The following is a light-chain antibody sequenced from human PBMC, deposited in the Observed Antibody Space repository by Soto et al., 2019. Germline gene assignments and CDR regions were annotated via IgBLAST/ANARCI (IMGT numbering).Light chain of an antibody. CDR1: QNINNY. CDR2: TAS. Sequence: DIQMTQSPSSLSASVGDRVTITCRASQNINNYLNWYQQKSGEAPKLLIYTASSLQSGVPARVSGSGSGTEFILTISSLQPEDFATYYCQLSYSVPLTFGGGTKVDIK. J-gene: IGKJ4*01. CDR3: QLSYSVPLT. V-gene: IGKV1-39*01.